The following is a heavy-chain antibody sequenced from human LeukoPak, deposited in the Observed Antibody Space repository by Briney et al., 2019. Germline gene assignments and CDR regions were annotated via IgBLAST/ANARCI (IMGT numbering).Heavy chain of an antibody. D-gene: IGHD2-2*01. CDR1: GASLSSHY. CDR2: IYYTGTT. CDR3: ARFSSGCSTASCYLAN. Sequence: PSETLSLTCTVGGASLSSHYWSWLRQPPGKGLELVGHIYYTGTTLYNPSLNSRVIISLDTSRNQFSLWRTPVTAADAAVYYCARFSSGCSTASCYLANWGQGTLVTVSS. J-gene: IGHJ4*02. V-gene: IGHV4-59*11.